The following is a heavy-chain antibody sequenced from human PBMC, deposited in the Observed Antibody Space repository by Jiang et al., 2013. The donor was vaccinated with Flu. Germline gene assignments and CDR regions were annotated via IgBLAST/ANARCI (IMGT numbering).Heavy chain of an antibody. D-gene: IGHD2-15*01. CDR3: VREGFCSPPRCDKRDFYYYVDA. Sequence: PGLVRPSQTLSLTCTVSGGSISSGDYYWSWIRQSPGKGLEWIGYIYYSGTTNYNPSLKNRITISIDTSKNQFSLDLRSVTAADTAVYYCVREGFCSPPRCDKRDFYYYVDAWGEGTTVIVSS. CDR2: IYYSGTT. V-gene: IGHV4-30-4*01. CDR1: GGSISSGDYY. J-gene: IGHJ6*03.